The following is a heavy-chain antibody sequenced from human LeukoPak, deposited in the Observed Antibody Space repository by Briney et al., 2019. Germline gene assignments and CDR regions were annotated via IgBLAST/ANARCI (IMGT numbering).Heavy chain of an antibody. V-gene: IGHV3-23*01. J-gene: IGHJ6*02. D-gene: IGHD5-24*01. Sequence: GGSLRLSCAASGFTFSNHWMFWVRQAPGKGLVWVSALSSSGDTTYYGDSVKGRFTISRDNSKNTLYLQMHSLRAEDTAIYYCVNRDGGWLQSSGMDVWGQGTAVTVSS. CDR3: VNRDGGWLQSSGMDV. CDR1: GFTFSNHW. CDR2: LSSSGDTT.